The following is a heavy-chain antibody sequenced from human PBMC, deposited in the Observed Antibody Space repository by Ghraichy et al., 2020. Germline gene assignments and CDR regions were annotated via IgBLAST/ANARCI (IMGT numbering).Heavy chain of an antibody. V-gene: IGHV4-34*01. CDR1: GGSFSGYY. J-gene: IGHJ6*02. CDR2: INHSGST. Sequence: GSLRLSCAVYGGSFSGYYWSWIRQPPGKGLEWIGEINHSGSTNYNPSLKSRVTISVDTSKNQFSLKLSSVNAADTAVYYCARGPGKITIFGVVSITPYYYGMDVWGQGTTVTVSS. D-gene: IGHD3-3*01. CDR3: ARGPGKITIFGVVSITPYYYGMDV.